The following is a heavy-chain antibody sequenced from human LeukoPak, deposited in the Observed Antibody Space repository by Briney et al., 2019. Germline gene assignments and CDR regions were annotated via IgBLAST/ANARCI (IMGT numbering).Heavy chain of an antibody. CDR1: GFIFSDHY. Sequence: GGSLRLSCAASGFIFSDHYMDWVRQAPGKGLAWVSTVSSDSTVHYAESVKGRFTISKDNAKNSLYLQMNSLRAEDTAVYYCVRDSLGSHFDYWGQGTLVTVSS. J-gene: IGHJ4*02. CDR2: VSSDSTV. CDR3: VRDSLGSHFDY. D-gene: IGHD1-26*01. V-gene: IGHV3-69-1*01.